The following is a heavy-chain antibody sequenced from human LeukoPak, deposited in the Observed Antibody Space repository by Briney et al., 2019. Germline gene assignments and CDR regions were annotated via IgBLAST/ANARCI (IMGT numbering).Heavy chain of an antibody. CDR2: IYHNGNT. J-gene: IGHJ3*02. CDR1: GYSISSGYY. CDR3: AREYSSSSRAFDI. Sequence: SETLSLTCAVSGYSISSGYYWGWIRQPPGKGLEWIGSIYHNGNTYYNPSLKSRVTISVDTSKDQFSLKLSSVTAADTAVSYCAREYSSSSRAFDIWGPGTMVTVSS. D-gene: IGHD6-6*01. V-gene: IGHV4-38-2*02.